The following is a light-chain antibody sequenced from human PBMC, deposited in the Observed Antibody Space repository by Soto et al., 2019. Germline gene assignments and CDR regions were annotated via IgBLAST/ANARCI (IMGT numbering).Light chain of an antibody. CDR1: QSISRW. Sequence: DIQMTQSPSTLSASVGDRVTITCRASQSISRWLAWYHQKPGKAPKLLISDVSTLQSGVPSRFSGSGSGTEFTHTISSLQPDDFSTYYCQQYNFYPYTFGQGTKLEI. CDR3: QQYNFYPYT. CDR2: DVS. J-gene: IGKJ2*01. V-gene: IGKV1-5*01.